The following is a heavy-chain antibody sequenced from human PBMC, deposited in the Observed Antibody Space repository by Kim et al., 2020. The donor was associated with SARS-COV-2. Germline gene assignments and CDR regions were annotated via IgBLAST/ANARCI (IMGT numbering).Heavy chain of an antibody. D-gene: IGHD3-22*01. CDR2: ISGSGGST. CDR1: GLTFSNYA. Sequence: GGSLRLSCAASGLTFSNYAMSWVRQAPGKGLEWVSVISGSGGSTYYADSVKGRFTISRDNSKNMLYLQMNSLRAEDTAVYYCAKPLITTTIIVTAYYYCGMDVWGQGTTVTVSS. J-gene: IGHJ6*02. V-gene: IGHV3-23*01. CDR3: AKPLITTTIIVTAYYYCGMDV.